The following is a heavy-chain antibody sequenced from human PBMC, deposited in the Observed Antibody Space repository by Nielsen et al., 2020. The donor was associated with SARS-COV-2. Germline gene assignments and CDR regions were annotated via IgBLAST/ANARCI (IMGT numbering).Heavy chain of an antibody. CDR2: IKEDGSEK. D-gene: IGHD4-23*01. CDR3: ARDYGGGFDY. V-gene: IGHV3-7*01. CDR1: GFTFNSYW. J-gene: IGHJ4*02. Sequence: GESLKISCAASGFTFNSYWMSWVRQAPGKGLEWVANIKEDGSEKYYVDSVKGRFTISRDNAKNSLYLQMNSLRAEDTAVYYCARDYGGGFDYWGQGTLVTVSS.